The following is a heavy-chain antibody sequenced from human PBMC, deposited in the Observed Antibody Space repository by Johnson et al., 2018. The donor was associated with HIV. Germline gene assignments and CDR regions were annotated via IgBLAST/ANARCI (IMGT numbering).Heavy chain of an antibody. CDR1: GFTVSSNY. J-gene: IGHJ3*02. CDR2: IYTGGRT. D-gene: IGHD4-17*01. V-gene: IGHV3-66*01. CDR3: AKGNGDRSAFDI. Sequence: VQLVESGGGLVQPGGSLRLSCAASGFTVSSNYMRWVRQAPGKGLEWVSAIYTGGRTYYADSVKGRFTISRDNSKNTLYLQMNSLRAEDTAVYYCAKGNGDRSAFDIWGQGTMVTVSS.